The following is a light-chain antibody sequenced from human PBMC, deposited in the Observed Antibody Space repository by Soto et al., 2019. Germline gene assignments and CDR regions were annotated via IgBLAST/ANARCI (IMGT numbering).Light chain of an antibody. CDR3: QQRSNWPPT. CDR2: DAS. J-gene: IGKJ1*01. CDR1: QSVNNQ. V-gene: IGKV3-11*02. Sequence: EIVLTQSPATLSLSPGEGATLSCRASQSVNNQLAWYQQRPGQAPRLLIYDASSRATGIPDRFSGRGSGRDFTLTITSLEPEDFAVYYCQQRSNWPPTFGQGTKVDIK.